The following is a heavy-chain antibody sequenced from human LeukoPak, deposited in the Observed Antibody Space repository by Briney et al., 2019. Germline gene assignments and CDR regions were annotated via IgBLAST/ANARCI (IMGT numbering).Heavy chain of an antibody. J-gene: IGHJ4*02. D-gene: IGHD3-22*01. CDR1: GGSISSGDYY. CDR3: ARVGDYYDSRGYYLFDY. V-gene: IGHV4-30-4*01. Sequence: SQTLSLTCTVSGGSISSGDYYWSWIRQPPGKGLEWLGYIYYSGSTYYNPSLKSRVTISVDTSKNQFSLKLSSVTAADTAVYYCARVGDYYDSRGYYLFDYWGQGTLVTVSS. CDR2: IYYSGST.